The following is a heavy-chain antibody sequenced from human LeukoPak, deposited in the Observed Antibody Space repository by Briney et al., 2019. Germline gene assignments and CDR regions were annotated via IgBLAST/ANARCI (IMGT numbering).Heavy chain of an antibody. Sequence: GGSLRLSCAASGSTFSRYGMHWVRQAPGKGLEWVAVIWYDGSNKYYADSVKGRFTISRDNSKNTLYLQMNSLRAEDTAVYYCARDHNKGGKTVTTIDYYYGMDVWGQGTTVTVSS. J-gene: IGHJ6*02. D-gene: IGHD4-17*01. CDR1: GSTFSRYG. CDR3: ARDHNKGGKTVTTIDYYYGMDV. CDR2: IWYDGSNK. V-gene: IGHV3-33*01.